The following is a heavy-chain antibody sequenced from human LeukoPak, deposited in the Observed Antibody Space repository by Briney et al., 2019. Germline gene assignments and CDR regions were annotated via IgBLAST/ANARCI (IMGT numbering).Heavy chain of an antibody. Sequence: SVKVSCKASGGTFISYAISWVRQAPGQGLEWMGRIIPIFGTANYAQKFQGRVTITTDESTSTAYMELRSLRSEDTAVDYCARDRGTVVSPFDPWGQGTLVTVSS. J-gene: IGHJ5*02. CDR1: GGTFISYA. CDR2: IIPIFGTA. CDR3: ARDRGTVVSPFDP. V-gene: IGHV1-69*05. D-gene: IGHD3-22*01.